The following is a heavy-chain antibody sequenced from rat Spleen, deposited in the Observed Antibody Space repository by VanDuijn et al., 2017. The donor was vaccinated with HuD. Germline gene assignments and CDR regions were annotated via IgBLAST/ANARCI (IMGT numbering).Heavy chain of an antibody. J-gene: IGHJ2*01. V-gene: IGHV2-43*01. CDR1: GFSLTSYH. CDR3: ARDLDGYFDY. Sequence: QVQLKESGPGLVQPSQTLSLTCTVSGFSLTSYHVSWVRQPPGKGLEWMGVIWTGGSTAYNSALKSRLSISRDTSKNQVFLKMNSLQSEDTTTYYCARDLDGYFDYWGQGVMVTVSS. D-gene: IGHD1-12*03. CDR2: IWTGGST.